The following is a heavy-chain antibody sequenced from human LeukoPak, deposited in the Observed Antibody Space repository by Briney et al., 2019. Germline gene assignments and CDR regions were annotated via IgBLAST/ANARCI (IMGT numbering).Heavy chain of an antibody. CDR1: GDSISSGSYY. J-gene: IGHJ4*02. V-gene: IGHV4-61*02. CDR2: IYTSGNT. D-gene: IGHD3-10*01. CDR3: AREVGGSYYGPTDH. Sequence: SETLSLTCTVSGDSISSGSYYWSWIRQPAGKGLEWIGRIYTSGNTYYNPSLKSRVTISVDTSKNQFYLKLSSVTAADTAMYYCAREVGGSYYGPTDHWGQGTLVTVST.